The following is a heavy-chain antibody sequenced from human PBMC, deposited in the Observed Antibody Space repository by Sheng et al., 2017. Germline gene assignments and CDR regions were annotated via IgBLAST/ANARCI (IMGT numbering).Heavy chain of an antibody. CDR2: ITTAGGTL. Sequence: EVQLVESGGGLVQPGGSLRLSCVASGFTFSTYEMNWVRQAPGKGLEWVSFITTAGGTLYYADSVKGRFTISRDNAKNSLYLEMNSLRVEDTAVYYCARDRTPYNWTPYYYYMDVWGQGTTVTVSS. J-gene: IGHJ6*03. V-gene: IGHV3-48*03. CDR1: GFTFSTYE. D-gene: IGHD1-20*01. CDR3: ARDRTPYNWTPYYYYMDV.